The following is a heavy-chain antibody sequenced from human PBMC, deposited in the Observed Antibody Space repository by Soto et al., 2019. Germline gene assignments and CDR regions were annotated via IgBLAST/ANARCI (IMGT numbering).Heavy chain of an antibody. CDR2: INTNTGNP. Sequence: ASVKVSCKASGYTFTSYAMNWVRQAPGQGLEWMGWINTNTGNPTYAQGFTGRFVFSLDTSVSTAYLQICSLKAEDTAVYYCARDWRVITIFGVVISGMDVWGQGTTVTVSS. J-gene: IGHJ6*02. CDR1: GYTFTSYA. D-gene: IGHD3-3*01. CDR3: ARDWRVITIFGVVISGMDV. V-gene: IGHV7-4-1*01.